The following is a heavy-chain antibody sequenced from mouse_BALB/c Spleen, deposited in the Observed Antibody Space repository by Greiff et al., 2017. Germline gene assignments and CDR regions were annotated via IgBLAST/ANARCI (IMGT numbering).Heavy chain of an antibody. J-gene: IGHJ1*01. CDR1: GFTFSDYY. CDR2: ISDGGSYT. D-gene: IGHD2-1*01. V-gene: IGHV5-4*02. Sequence: EVKLVESGGGLVKPGGSLKLSCAASGFTFSDYYMYWVRQTPEKRLEWVATISDGGSYTYYPDSVKGRFTISRDNAKNNLYLQMSSLKSEDTAMYYCARAYGNTGYFDVWGAGTTVTVSS. CDR3: ARAYGNTGYFDV.